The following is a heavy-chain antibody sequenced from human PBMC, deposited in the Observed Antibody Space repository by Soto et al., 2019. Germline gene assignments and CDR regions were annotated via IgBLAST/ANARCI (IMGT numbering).Heavy chain of an antibody. J-gene: IGHJ3*02. D-gene: IGHD4-17*01. CDR2: IYYSGST. CDR3: ARVGGDYDAFDI. CDR1: GGSISSYY. V-gene: IGHV4-59*01. Sequence: PSETLSLTCAVSGGSISSYYWSWIRQPPGKGLEWIGYIYYSGSTNYNPSLKSRVTISVDTSKNQFSLKLSSVTAADTAVYYCARVGGDYDAFDIWGQGTMVTVSS.